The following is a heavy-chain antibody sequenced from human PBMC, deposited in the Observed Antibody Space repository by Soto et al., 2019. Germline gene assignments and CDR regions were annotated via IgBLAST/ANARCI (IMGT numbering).Heavy chain of an antibody. Sequence: QVQLVESGGGVVQPGRSLRLSCAASGFTFSSYGMHWVRQAPGKGLEWVAVIWYDGSNKYYAESVKGRFTISRDNSKNTLYLQMNSLRAEDTAVYYCARDERDSGSLDYWGQGTLVTVSS. CDR1: GFTFSSYG. V-gene: IGHV3-33*01. J-gene: IGHJ4*02. CDR3: ARDERDSGSLDY. D-gene: IGHD3-10*01. CDR2: IWYDGSNK.